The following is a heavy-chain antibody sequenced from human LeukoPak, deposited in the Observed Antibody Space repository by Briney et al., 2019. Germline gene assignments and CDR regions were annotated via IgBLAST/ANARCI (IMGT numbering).Heavy chain of an antibody. CDR1: GFTFSSYS. CDR3: AKDFNSISPRHAFDI. J-gene: IGHJ3*02. Sequence: GGSLRLSCAASGFTFSSYSMNWVRQAPGKGLEWVSSISSSSSYIYYADSVKGRFTISRDNSKNTLYLQMNSLRAEDTAVYYCAKDFNSISPRHAFDIWGQGTMVTVSS. CDR2: ISSSSSYI. D-gene: IGHD2/OR15-2a*01. V-gene: IGHV3-21*04.